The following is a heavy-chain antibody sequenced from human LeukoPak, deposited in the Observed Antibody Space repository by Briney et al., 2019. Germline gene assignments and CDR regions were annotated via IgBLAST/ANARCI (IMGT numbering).Heavy chain of an antibody. V-gene: IGHV4-34*01. CDR1: GGSFSGYY. CDR3: ARTYYDVLTGYYSGGGPFDY. D-gene: IGHD3-9*01. J-gene: IGHJ4*02. CDR2: INQSGST. Sequence: PSETLSLTCAVYGGSFSGYYWSWIRQPPGKGLEWIGEINQSGSTNYNPSLKSRVTISVDTSKNQFSLKVSSVTAADTAVYYCARTYYDVLTGYYSGGGPFDYWGQGTLVTVSS.